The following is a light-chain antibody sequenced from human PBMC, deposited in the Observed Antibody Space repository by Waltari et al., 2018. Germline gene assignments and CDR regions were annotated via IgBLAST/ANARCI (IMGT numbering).Light chain of an antibody. CDR3: QNHERLPAT. V-gene: IGKV3-20*01. Sequence: EVVLTQSPGTLSLSPGERATLSCRASQRVSKYLAWYQQRPGQAPRLLIYAASTRATGVPDRFSGRGFGTDFSLTISRLEPEDFAVYYCQNHERLPATFGQGTKVEIK. J-gene: IGKJ1*01. CDR1: QRVSKY. CDR2: AAS.